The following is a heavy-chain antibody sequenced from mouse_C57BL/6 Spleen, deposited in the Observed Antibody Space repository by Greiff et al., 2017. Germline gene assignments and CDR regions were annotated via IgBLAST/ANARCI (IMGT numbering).Heavy chain of an antibody. CDR3: ARWGQLRLAWFAY. CDR1: GYSFTGYY. CDR2: INPSTGGT. Sequence: VQLQQSGPELVKPGASVKISCKASGYSFTGYYMNWVKQSPEKSLEWIGEINPSTGGTTYNQKFKAKATLTVDKSSSTAYMQLKSLTSEDSAVYYCARWGQLRLAWFAYWGKGTLVTVSA. D-gene: IGHD3-2*02. V-gene: IGHV1-42*01. J-gene: IGHJ3*01.